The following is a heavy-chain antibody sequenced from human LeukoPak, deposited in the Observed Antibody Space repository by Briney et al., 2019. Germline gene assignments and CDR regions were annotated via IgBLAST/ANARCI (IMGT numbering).Heavy chain of an antibody. V-gene: IGHV4-34*01. Sequence: SETLSLTCAVYGGSFSGYFWSWIRQPPGKGLEWIGEINHSGSTNYNPSLKSRVTISVDTSKNQFSLKLSSVTAADTAVYYCARGIDYWGQGTLVTVSS. CDR1: GGSFSGYF. J-gene: IGHJ4*02. CDR3: ARGIDY. CDR2: INHSGST.